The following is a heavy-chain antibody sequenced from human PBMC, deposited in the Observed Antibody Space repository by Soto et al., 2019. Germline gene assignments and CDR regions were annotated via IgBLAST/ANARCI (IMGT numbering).Heavy chain of an antibody. CDR2: VSASGLNT. J-gene: IGHJ4*02. D-gene: IGHD1-1*01. Sequence: EVQLLESGGKLVQPGGSLTLSCAASGFTFSTYAMAWVRQAPGKGLEWVSGVSASGLNTDYADPVKGRFYIARDNSKNTVTLHIDSRRAEETAWYSCAKDRRRTSSGYFCDYWRQGTPVTVTS. CDR1: GFTFSTYA. V-gene: IGHV3-23*01. CDR3: AKDRRRTSSGYFCDY.